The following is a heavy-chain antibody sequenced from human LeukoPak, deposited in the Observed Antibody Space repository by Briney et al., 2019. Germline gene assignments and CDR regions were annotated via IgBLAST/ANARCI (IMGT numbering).Heavy chain of an antibody. CDR2: IYYSGST. D-gene: IGHD2-2*01. CDR1: GGSISSSSYY. CDR3: ARHRIVVVPAASGAFDI. V-gene: IGHV4-39*01. J-gene: IGHJ3*02. Sequence: SETLSLTCTVSGGSISSSSYYWGWIRQPPGKGLEWIGSIYYSGSTYYNPSLKSRVTISVDTSKTQFSLKLSSVTAADTAAYYCARHRIVVVPAASGAFDIWGQGTMVTVSS.